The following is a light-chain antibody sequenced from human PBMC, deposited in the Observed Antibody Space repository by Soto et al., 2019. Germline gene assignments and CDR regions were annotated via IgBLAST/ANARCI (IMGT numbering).Light chain of an antibody. CDR3: QQLNSPLT. Sequence: DIQLTQSPSFLSASVGDRVTITCRASQGISSYLAWYQQKPGKAPKLLIYAASTLQSGVPSRFSGSGSGTEIPLTISSLQPEDVATYYCQQLNSPLTFGGGTKVEIK. CDR1: QGISSY. CDR2: AAS. V-gene: IGKV1-9*01. J-gene: IGKJ4*01.